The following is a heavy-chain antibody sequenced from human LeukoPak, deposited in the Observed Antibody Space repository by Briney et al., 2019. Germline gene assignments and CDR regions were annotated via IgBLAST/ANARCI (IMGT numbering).Heavy chain of an antibody. V-gene: IGHV3-23*01. J-gene: IGHJ4*02. D-gene: IGHD5-18*01. CDR2: ISGSGGST. CDR1: GFTFSSYS. CDR3: AKDDEDTPFDY. Sequence: GGSPRLSCAASGFTFSSYSMRWVRQAPGKGLGWVSAISGSGGSTYYADSVKGRFTISRDNSKNTLYLQMNSLRAEDTAVHYCAKDDEDTPFDYWGQGTLVTVSS.